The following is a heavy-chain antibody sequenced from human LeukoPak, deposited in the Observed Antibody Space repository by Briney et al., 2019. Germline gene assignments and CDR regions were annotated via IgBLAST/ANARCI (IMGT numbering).Heavy chain of an antibody. CDR1: GFTFISYS. D-gene: IGHD6-13*01. CDR3: ARSSIAAAGHYFDY. Sequence: GGSLTLSCPAYGFTFISYSMNWVRQAPGKGLEWVSSISSSSSYINYADSVKGRFTISRDNAKNSLYLQMNSLRAEDTAVYYCARSSIAAAGHYFDYLGQGTLVTLPS. V-gene: IGHV3-21*01. J-gene: IGHJ4*02. CDR2: ISSSSSYI.